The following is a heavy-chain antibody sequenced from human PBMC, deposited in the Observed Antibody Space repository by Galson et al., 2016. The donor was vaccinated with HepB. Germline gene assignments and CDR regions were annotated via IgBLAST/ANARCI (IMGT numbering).Heavy chain of an antibody. Sequence: EPLSSTCTASVNSISSYFWCWIRQPGGKRLGCIGRSHTAGSINYNPSLKGRVTMSGDTSKNQLYLKLSPMTAADTAVYYCARRFGSVWYVDWAGFDPWGQGTLVTVSS. CDR2: SHTAGSI. V-gene: IGHV4-4*07. D-gene: IGHD6-19*01. J-gene: IGHJ5*02. CDR3: ARRFGSVWYVDWAGFDP. CDR1: VNSISSYF.